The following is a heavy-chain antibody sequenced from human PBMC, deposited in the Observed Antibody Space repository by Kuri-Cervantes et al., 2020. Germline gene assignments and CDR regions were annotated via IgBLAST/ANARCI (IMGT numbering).Heavy chain of an antibody. V-gene: IGHV3-33*01. CDR2: IWYDGSNK. J-gene: IGHJ4*02. CDR3: ARDASLDFWSGYFGY. Sequence: GESLKISCAASGFTFSSYGMHWARQAPGKGLEWVAVIWYDGSNKYYADSVKGRFTISRDNSKNTLYLQMNSLRAEDTAVYYCARDASLDFWSGYFGYWGQGTPVTVSS. D-gene: IGHD3-3*01. CDR1: GFTFSSYG.